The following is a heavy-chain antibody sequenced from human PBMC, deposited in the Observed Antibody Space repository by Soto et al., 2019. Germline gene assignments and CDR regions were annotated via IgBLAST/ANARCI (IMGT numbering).Heavy chain of an antibody. CDR1: GFTFSNAR. D-gene: IGHD3-3*01. J-gene: IGHJ6*02. CDR3: TTARYDFWSGYYQPGGVYYYYGMDV. CDR2: IKSKTDGGTT. Sequence: GSLRLSCAASGFTFSNARMNWVRQAPGKGLEWVGRIKSKTDGGTTDYAAPVKGRFTISRDDSKNTLYLQMNSLKTEDTAVYYCTTARYDFWSGYYQPGGVYYYYGMDVWGQGTTVTVSS. V-gene: IGHV3-15*07.